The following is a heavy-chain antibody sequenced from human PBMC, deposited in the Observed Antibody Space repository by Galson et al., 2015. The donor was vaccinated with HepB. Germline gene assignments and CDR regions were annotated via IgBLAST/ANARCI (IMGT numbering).Heavy chain of an antibody. Sequence: SLRLSCAASGFTVSSNYMSWVRQAPGKGLEWVSVIYSGGSTYYADSVKGRFTISRDNSKNTLYLQINSLRAEDTAVYYCAGELSPSIWAFDYWGQGTLVTVSS. V-gene: IGHV3-66*01. CDR3: AGELSPSIWAFDY. D-gene: IGHD3-16*01. J-gene: IGHJ4*02. CDR2: IYSGGST. CDR1: GFTVSSNY.